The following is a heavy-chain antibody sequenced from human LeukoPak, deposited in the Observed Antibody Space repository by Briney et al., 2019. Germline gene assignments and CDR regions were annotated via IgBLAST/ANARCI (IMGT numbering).Heavy chain of an antibody. CDR2: IYYSGST. CDR1: GGSINSYY. D-gene: IGHD1-26*01. V-gene: IGHV4-59*01. Sequence: SETLSLTCTVSGGSINSYYWSWIRQPPGKGLEWIGYIYYSGSTNYNPSLKSRVTISVDTSKNQFSLKLSSVTAADTAVYYCARDSRELRFGYYYYYMDVWGKGTTVTVSS. J-gene: IGHJ6*03. CDR3: ARDSRELRFGYYYYYMDV.